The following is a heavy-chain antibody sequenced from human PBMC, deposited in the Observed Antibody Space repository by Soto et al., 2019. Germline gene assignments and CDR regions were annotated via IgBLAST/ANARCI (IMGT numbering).Heavy chain of an antibody. Sequence: EVQLVESGGGLVQPGGSLRLSCAASGFTFSSYWMSWVRQAPGKGLEWVANIKQDGSEKYYVDSVKGRFTISRDNAKNSLYRQMNSLRAEDTAVYYCAGGVKKGQWLSHGDVWGKGTTVTVSS. J-gene: IGHJ6*04. D-gene: IGHD6-19*01. CDR2: IKQDGSEK. CDR3: AGGVKKGQWLSHGDV. CDR1: GFTFSSYW. V-gene: IGHV3-7*01.